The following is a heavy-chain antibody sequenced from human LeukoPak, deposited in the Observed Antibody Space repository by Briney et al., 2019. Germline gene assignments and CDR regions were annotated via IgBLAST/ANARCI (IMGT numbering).Heavy chain of an antibody. J-gene: IGHJ4*02. V-gene: IGHV3-7*03. CDR2: IKQDGSEK. CDR1: GFTFSSYW. D-gene: IGHD3-22*01. CDR3: ARDPYYYDSGGLDY. Sequence: GGSLRLSCAASGFTFSSYWMSWVRQAPGKGLEWVANIKQDGSEKYYVDSVKGRFTISRDNAKNSLYLQMNSLRAEDTAVYYCARDPYYYDSGGLDYWGQGTLVTVSS.